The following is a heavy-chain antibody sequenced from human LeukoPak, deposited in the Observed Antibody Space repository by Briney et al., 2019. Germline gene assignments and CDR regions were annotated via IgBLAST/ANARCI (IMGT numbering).Heavy chain of an antibody. V-gene: IGHV3-9*01. CDR3: AKELPTYYGMDV. CDR1: GFTFSSYA. Sequence: QSGGSLRLSCAASGFTFSSYAMHWVRQAPGKGLEWVSGISWNSGSIGYADSVKGRFTISRDNAKNSLYLRMNSLRAEDTALYYCAKELPTYYGMDVWGQGTTVTVSS. D-gene: IGHD2-15*01. J-gene: IGHJ6*02. CDR2: ISWNSGSI.